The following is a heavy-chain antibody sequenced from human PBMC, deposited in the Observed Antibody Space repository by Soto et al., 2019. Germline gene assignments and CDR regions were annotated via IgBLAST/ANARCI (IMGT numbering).Heavy chain of an antibody. V-gene: IGHV4-59*13. CDR2: ISNSGGT. D-gene: IGHD2-8*02. CDR1: GDSISSYY. CDR3: SRVFGAYWYFDY. J-gene: IGHJ4*02. Sequence: SETLSLTCTVSGDSISSYYWSWVRQPPGKGLEWIGYISNSGGTNVNPSLKGRVTLSVDTSMNQFSLRLSSVTAADTAVYFCSRVFGAYWYFDYGGKGTLVT.